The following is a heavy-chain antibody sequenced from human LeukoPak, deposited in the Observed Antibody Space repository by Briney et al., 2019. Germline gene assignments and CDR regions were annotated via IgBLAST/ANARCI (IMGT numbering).Heavy chain of an antibody. D-gene: IGHD2-2*02. CDR1: GFTFSSYG. CDR3: AKAGLRQLGYCSSTSCYTHYYYYYMDV. Sequence: PGGSLRLSCAASGFTFSSYGMSWVRQAPGKGLEWVSAISGSGGSTYYADSVKGRFTISRDNSKNTLYLQMNSLRAEDTAVYYCAKAGLRQLGYCSSTSCYTHYYYYYMDVWGKGTTVTISS. CDR2: ISGSGGST. V-gene: IGHV3-23*01. J-gene: IGHJ6*03.